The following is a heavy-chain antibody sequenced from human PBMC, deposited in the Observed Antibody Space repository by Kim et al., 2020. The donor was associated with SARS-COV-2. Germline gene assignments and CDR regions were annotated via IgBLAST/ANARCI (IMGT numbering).Heavy chain of an antibody. CDR2: INSDGSSI. V-gene: IGHV3-74*01. D-gene: IGHD1-26*01. CDR1: GFTFSTYW. J-gene: IGHJ6*02. CDR3: AWGGYSIYGMDV. Sequence: GGSLRLSCAPSGFTFSTYWTHWVRQAPGKGLLWVSRINSDGSSINYADSVKGRFTISRDNAKNTLYLQMNSLRAEDTAVYYCAWGGYSIYGMDVWGQGTTVTVSS.